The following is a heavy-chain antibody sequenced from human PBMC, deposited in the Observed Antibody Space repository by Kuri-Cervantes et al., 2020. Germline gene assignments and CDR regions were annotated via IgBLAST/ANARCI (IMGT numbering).Heavy chain of an antibody. D-gene: IGHD3-16*01. V-gene: IGHV3-74*01. CDR2: INSDGTNT. CDR3: ARAGGLRGYFDL. Sequence: GESLKISCVPSGFTFSSYGMHWVRQAPGKGLVWVSRINSDGTNTNYADSVKGRFTISRDNAKNTLYLQMNSLRAEDTAVYYCARAGGLRGYFDLWGRGTLVTVSS. J-gene: IGHJ2*01. CDR1: GFTFSSYG.